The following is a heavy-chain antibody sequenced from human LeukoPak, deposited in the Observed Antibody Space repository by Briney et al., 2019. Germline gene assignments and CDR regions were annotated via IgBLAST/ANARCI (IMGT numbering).Heavy chain of an antibody. CDR2: IYHSGST. D-gene: IGHD3-10*01. J-gene: IGHJ3*02. V-gene: IGHV4-38-2*01. CDR1: GYSISSGYY. CDR3: ASPRRGVTSDAFDI. Sequence: SETLSLTCAVSGYSISSGYYWGWIRQSPGKGLEWIGSIYHSGSTYYNPSLKSRVTISVDTSKNQFSLKLSSVTAADTAVYYCASPRRGVTSDAFDIWGQGTMVTVSS.